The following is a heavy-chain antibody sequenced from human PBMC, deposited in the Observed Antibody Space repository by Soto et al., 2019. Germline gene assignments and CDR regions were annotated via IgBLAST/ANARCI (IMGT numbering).Heavy chain of an antibody. CDR3: ARDGPYYYYGMDV. V-gene: IGHV4-31*03. CDR1: GGSISSGGYY. CDR2: IYYSGST. J-gene: IGHJ6*02. Sequence: PSETLSLTCTVSGGSISSGGYYWSWIRQHPGKGLEWIGYIYYSGSTYYNPSLKSRVTISVDTSKNQFSLKLSSVTAADTAVYYCARDGPYYYYGMDVWGQGTTVTVSS.